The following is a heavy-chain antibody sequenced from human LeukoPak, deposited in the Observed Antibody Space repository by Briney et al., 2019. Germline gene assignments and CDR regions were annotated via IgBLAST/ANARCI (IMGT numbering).Heavy chain of an antibody. J-gene: IGHJ4*02. Sequence: TSETLSLTCTVSGGSISSYYWSWIRQPPGQGLEWIGYIYYSGSTNYNPSLKSRVTISVDTSKNQFSLNLSSVTAADTAVYYCARDNRYGNDYWGQGTLVTVSS. CDR1: GGSISSYY. CDR3: ARDNRYGNDY. CDR2: IYYSGST. V-gene: IGHV4-59*12. D-gene: IGHD5-18*01.